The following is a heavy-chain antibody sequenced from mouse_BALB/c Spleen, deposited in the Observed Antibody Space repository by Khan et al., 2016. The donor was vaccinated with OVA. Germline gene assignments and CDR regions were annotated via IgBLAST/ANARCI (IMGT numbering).Heavy chain of an antibody. J-gene: IGHJ3*01. CDR3: ARRNYFGYTFAY. D-gene: IGHD1-2*01. V-gene: IGHV1-81*01. CDR1: GYTFTDYH. CDR2: IYPRSGNT. Sequence: QVQLQQSGAELARPGASVKLSCKASGYTFTDYHINWVKQRTGPGLEWIGEIYPRSGNTYYNEKFKGKATLTADKSSSIAYMQLSSLTSEDSAVYFCARRNYFGYTFAYWGQGTLVTVSA.